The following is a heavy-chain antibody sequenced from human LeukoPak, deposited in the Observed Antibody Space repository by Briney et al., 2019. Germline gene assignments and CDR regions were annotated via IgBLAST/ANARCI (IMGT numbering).Heavy chain of an antibody. Sequence: SETLSLTCTVSGGSISSGGYYWSWIRQHPGKGLEWIGYIYYSGSTYYNPSLKSRVTISVDTSKNQFSLQLSSVTPEDTAVYFCARERSSWYYLDYWGQGTLVTVSS. CDR3: ARERSSWYYLDY. D-gene: IGHD6-13*01. CDR1: GGSISSGGYY. J-gene: IGHJ4*02. V-gene: IGHV4-31*03. CDR2: IYYSGST.